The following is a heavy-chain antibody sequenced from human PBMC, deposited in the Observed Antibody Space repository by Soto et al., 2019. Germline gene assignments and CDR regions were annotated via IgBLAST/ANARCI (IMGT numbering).Heavy chain of an antibody. Sequence: PSETLSLTCTVSGSDITTYYWSWLRQSPGKGLEWIGHIYDTGSTTYNPSLKSRVTISVDTSNKQFSLRLPSVTAADTAVYYCARCPIDHNWFDPWGQGTLVTVSS. J-gene: IGHJ5*02. CDR1: GSDITTYY. CDR2: IYDTGST. CDR3: ARCPIDHNWFDP. D-gene: IGHD3-9*01. V-gene: IGHV4-59*01.